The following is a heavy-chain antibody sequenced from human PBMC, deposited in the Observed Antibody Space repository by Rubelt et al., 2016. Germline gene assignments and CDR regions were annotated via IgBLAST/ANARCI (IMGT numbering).Heavy chain of an antibody. D-gene: IGHD5-12*01. Sequence: GVKKPGESLRISCKGSGYSFTSYWISWVRQMPGKGLEWMGRIDPSDSYTNYSPSFQGHVTISADKSISTAYLQWSSLKASDTAMYYCARLLGGVATAGADRGKAYYYGMDVWGQGTTVTVSS. J-gene: IGHJ6*02. CDR3: ARLLGGVATAGADRGKAYYYGMDV. CDR1: GYSFTSYW. CDR2: IDPSDSYT. V-gene: IGHV5-10-1*01.